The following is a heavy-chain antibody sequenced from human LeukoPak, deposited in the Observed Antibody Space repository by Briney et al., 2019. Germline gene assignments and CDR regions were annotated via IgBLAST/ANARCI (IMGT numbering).Heavy chain of an antibody. J-gene: IGHJ6*03. CDR2: IIPIFGTA. Sequence: VKVSCKASGGTFSSYAISWVRQAPGQGLEWMGGIIPIFGTANYAQKFQGRVTITTDESTSTAYMELSSLRSEDTAVYYCAGARPPLYSSSSLTYYYYMDVWGKGTTVTVSS. CDR3: AGARPPLYSSSSLTYYYYMDV. V-gene: IGHV1-69*05. CDR1: GGTFSSYA. D-gene: IGHD6-6*01.